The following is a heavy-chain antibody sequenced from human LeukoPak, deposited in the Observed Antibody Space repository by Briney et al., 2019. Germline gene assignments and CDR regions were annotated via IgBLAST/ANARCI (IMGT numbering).Heavy chain of an antibody. J-gene: IGHJ4*01. CDR3: ARRRAEDYNDFVHFDF. CDR2: ISGTGGST. CDR1: GFTFSSYD. V-gene: IGHV3-23*01. D-gene: IGHD4-17*01. Sequence: PGGSLRPTCAASGFTFSSYDMNWVRQAPGMGLEWVSRISGTGGSTYYADSVKGRFALSRDNSKNTLYLQMNSLRAEDTAIYYCARRRAEDYNDFVHFDFWGHGTLVTVSS.